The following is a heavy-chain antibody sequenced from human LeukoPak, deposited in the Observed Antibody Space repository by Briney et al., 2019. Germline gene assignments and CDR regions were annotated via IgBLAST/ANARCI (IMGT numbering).Heavy chain of an antibody. Sequence: PGRSLRLSCAASGFTFSSYAMHWVRQAPGKGLEWVAVISYDGSNKYYADSVKGRFTISRDNSKNTLCLQMNSLRAEDTAVYYCAREGGVTPLYLFDYWGQGTLVTVSA. CDR2: ISYDGSNK. V-gene: IGHV3-30-3*01. CDR3: AREGGVTPLYLFDY. CDR1: GFTFSSYA. D-gene: IGHD3-16*01. J-gene: IGHJ4*02.